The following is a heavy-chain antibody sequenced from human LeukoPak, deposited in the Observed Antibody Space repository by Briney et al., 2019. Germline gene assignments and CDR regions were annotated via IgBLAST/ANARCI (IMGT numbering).Heavy chain of an antibody. J-gene: IGHJ5*02. Sequence: SETLSLTCTVSGGSISSGDYYWSWIRQPPGKGLEWIGYIYYSGSTYYNPSLKSRVTISVDTSKNQFSLKLSSVTAADTAVYYCASDQKVEMATGWFDPWGQGTLVTVSS. V-gene: IGHV4-30-4*08. CDR3: ASDQKVEMATGWFDP. CDR2: IYYSGST. D-gene: IGHD5-24*01. CDR1: GGSISSGDYY.